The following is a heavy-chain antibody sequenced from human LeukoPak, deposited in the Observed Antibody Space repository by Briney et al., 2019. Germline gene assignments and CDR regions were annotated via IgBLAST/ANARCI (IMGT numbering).Heavy chain of an antibody. V-gene: IGHV4-34*01. J-gene: IGHJ5*02. CDR1: GGSFSGYY. CDR3: ARGRGTDIVLMVYAPRGNWFDP. D-gene: IGHD2-8*01. CDR2: INHSGST. Sequence: SETLSLTSAVYGGSFSGYYWSWFRRPPGKGLEWIGEINHSGSTNYNPSLKSRVTISVDTSKNQFSLKLSSVTAADTAVYYCARGRGTDIVLMVYAPRGNWFDPWGQGTLVTGSS.